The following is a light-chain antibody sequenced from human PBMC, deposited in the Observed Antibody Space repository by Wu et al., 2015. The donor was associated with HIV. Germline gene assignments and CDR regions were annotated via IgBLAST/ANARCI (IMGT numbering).Light chain of an antibody. CDR1: QSVSSN. CDR3: QQYSNWPLT. V-gene: IGKV3-15*01. J-gene: IGKJ4*01. CDR2: GAS. Sequence: EIVMTQSPATLSVSPGERATLSCRASQSVSSNLAWYQQKPGQAPRLLMYGASTRATGIPARFSGSGSGTEFTLTISSLQSEDFAVYYCQQYSNWPLTFGGGTKVEIK.